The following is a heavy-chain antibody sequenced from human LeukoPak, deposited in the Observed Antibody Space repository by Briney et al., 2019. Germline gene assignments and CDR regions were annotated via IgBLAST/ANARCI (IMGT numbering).Heavy chain of an antibody. Sequence: SETLSLTCTVSGGSISSGSYYWSWIRQPAGKGLEWIGRIYTSGSTNYNPSLKSRVTISVDTSKNQFSLKLSSVTAADTAVYYCARDSYHDILTGPKLYYYYYYMDVWGKGTTVTISS. CDR1: GGSISSGSYY. CDR2: IYTSGST. CDR3: ARDSYHDILTGPKLYYYYYYMDV. D-gene: IGHD3-9*01. V-gene: IGHV4-61*02. J-gene: IGHJ6*03.